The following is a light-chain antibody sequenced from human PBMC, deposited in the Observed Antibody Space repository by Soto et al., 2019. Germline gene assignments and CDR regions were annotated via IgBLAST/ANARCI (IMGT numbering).Light chain of an antibody. CDR1: QTISSW. Sequence: DIQMTQSPSTLSGSVGDRVTITCRASQTISSWLAWYQQKPGKAPNLLMYTASNLQSGVPSRFSGSGSGTDFTLTISSLQPEDFATYYCQQSYSTPWTFGQGTKVDIK. CDR3: QQSYSTPWT. J-gene: IGKJ1*01. CDR2: TAS. V-gene: IGKV1-39*01.